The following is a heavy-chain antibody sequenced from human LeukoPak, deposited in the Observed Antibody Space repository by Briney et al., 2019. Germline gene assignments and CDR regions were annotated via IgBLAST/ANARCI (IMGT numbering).Heavy chain of an antibody. CDR2: IYYGGTT. Sequence: KPSETLSLTCTVSGGSISTNNDYWGWVRQPPGKGLEWIGSIYYGGTTYYNPSLKSRVAIFVDTSKNQFSLKLSSVTAADTAVYYCAISGGYGDYLVYWGQGTLVTVSS. V-gene: IGHV4-39*01. CDR1: GGSISTNNDY. J-gene: IGHJ4*02. D-gene: IGHD4-17*01. CDR3: AISGGYGDYLVY.